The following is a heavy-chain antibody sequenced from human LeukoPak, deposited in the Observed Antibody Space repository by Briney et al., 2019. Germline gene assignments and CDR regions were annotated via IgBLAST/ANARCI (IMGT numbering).Heavy chain of an antibody. Sequence: QPGGSLRLSCAASGFTFSSYGMHWVRQAPGKGLEWVAFIRYDGSNKYYADSVKGRFTISRDNSKNTLYLQMNSLRAEDTAVYYCANGGGRVVPAAHTRLSYYYMDVWGKGTTVTVSS. CDR3: ANGGGRVVPAAHTRLSYYYMDV. V-gene: IGHV3-30*02. CDR1: GFTFSSYG. D-gene: IGHD2-2*01. CDR2: IRYDGSNK. J-gene: IGHJ6*03.